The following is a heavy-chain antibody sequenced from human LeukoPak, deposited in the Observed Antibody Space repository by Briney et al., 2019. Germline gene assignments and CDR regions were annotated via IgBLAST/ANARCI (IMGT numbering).Heavy chain of an antibody. V-gene: IGHV1-18*01. CDR2: RSIYNGNT. CDR3: ARGGPFPSSSSSREYYLDY. CDR1: GYDFINYG. D-gene: IGHD6-6*01. Sequence: ASVKVSCKASGYDFINYGISWVRQAPGQGLEWMGWRSIYNGNTDYKLQGRVTMTTDTSTSTAYMELRSLRSDDTAVYYCARGGPFPSSSSSREYYLDYWGQGTLVAVSS. J-gene: IGHJ4*02.